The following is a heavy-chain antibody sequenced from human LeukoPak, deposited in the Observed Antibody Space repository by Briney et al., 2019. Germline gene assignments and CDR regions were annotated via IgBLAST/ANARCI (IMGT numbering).Heavy chain of an antibody. CDR3: ARESNYGDSAFFYYYYGMDV. CDR1: GSTVSSNY. Sequence: GGSLRLSCAASGSTVSSNYMSWVRQAPGKGLEWVSVIYSGGSKYYADSVKGRFTISRDNSKNTLYLQMNSLRAEDTAVYYCARESNYGDSAFFYYYYGMDVWGQGTTVTVSS. V-gene: IGHV3-53*01. D-gene: IGHD4-17*01. CDR2: IYSGGSK. J-gene: IGHJ6*02.